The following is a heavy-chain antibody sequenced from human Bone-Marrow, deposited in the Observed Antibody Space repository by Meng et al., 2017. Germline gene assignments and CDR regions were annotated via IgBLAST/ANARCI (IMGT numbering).Heavy chain of an antibody. CDR1: GGSFSGYY. V-gene: IGHV4-34*11. Sequence: QVHLQQWGAGLLKASETLSLTCAVYGGSFSGYYRSWIRQPPGKGLEWIGYIYYSGSTYYNPSLRSRVTISVDTSKNQFSLILTSVTAADTAVYFCARVETATTNPYFDYWGQGTLVTVSS. D-gene: IGHD5-24*01. J-gene: IGHJ4*02. CDR2: IYYSGST. CDR3: ARVETATTNPYFDY.